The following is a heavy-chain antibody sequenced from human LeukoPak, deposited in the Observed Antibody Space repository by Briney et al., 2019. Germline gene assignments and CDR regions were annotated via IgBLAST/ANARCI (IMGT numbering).Heavy chain of an antibody. V-gene: IGHV5-51*01. CDR3: ALKDSSGYLDDAFDI. CDR1: GYSFTNCW. J-gene: IGHJ3*02. D-gene: IGHD3-22*01. CDR2: IYPGDSDT. Sequence: GESLKISCKGSGYSFTNCWIGWVRQMPGKGLEWMGIIYPGDSDTRYSPSFQGQVTISADKSISTAYLQWSSLKASDTAMYYCALKDSSGYLDDAFDIWGQGTMVTVSS.